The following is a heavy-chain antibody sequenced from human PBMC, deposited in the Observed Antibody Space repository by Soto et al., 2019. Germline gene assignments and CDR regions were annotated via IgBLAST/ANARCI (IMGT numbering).Heavy chain of an antibody. J-gene: IGHJ4*02. CDR2: IYYSGST. D-gene: IGHD3-3*01. CDR3: ARAYYDFWSGYYPNYYFDY. Sequence: SETLSLTCTVSGGSISSYYWSWIRQPPGKGLEWIGYIYYSGSTNYNPSLKSRVTISVDTSKNQFSLKLSSVTAADTAVYYCARAYYDFWSGYYPNYYFDYWGQGTLVTVSS. CDR1: GGSISSYY. V-gene: IGHV4-59*01.